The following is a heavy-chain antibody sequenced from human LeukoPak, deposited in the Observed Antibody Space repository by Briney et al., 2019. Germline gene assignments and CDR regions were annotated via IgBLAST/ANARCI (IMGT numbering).Heavy chain of an antibody. CDR2: ISSSSSYI. CDR3: ARDPFAVAGTRSAFDI. Sequence: PGGSLRLSCAASGFTFSSYSMNWVRQAPGKGLEWVSSISSSSSYIYYADSVKGRFIISRDNAKNSLYLQMNSLRAEDTAVYYCARDPFAVAGTRSAFDIWGQGTMVTVSS. D-gene: IGHD6-19*01. J-gene: IGHJ3*02. V-gene: IGHV3-21*01. CDR1: GFTFSSYS.